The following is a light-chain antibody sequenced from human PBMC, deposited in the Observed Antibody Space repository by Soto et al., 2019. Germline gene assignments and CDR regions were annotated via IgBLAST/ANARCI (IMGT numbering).Light chain of an antibody. CDR2: GAS. CDR3: QQYGSSPRT. CDR1: QSVSNSY. V-gene: IGKV3-20*01. J-gene: IGKJ1*01. Sequence: EIVLTQSPGTLSLSPGERATLSCRASQSVSNSYIAWYQQKPGQAPRLLIYGASSRATGIPDRFSGRGSGTDFTLTITGLEPEDFAVYCCQQYGSSPRTFGQGTKVEIK.